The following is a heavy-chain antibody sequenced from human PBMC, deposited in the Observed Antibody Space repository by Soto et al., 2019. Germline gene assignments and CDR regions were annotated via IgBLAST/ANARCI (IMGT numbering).Heavy chain of an antibody. CDR1: GGSISNGDYY. Sequence: PSETLSLTCTVSGGSISNGDYYWTWIRQHPVKGLEWVGYIYYSGSTYSNPSLKSRVTISVATSKNQFSLRLSSVTAADTAVYYCARIKGGAAGNFDYWGRGALLTVSS. CDR3: ARIKGGAAGNFDY. D-gene: IGHD6-13*01. CDR2: IYYSGST. V-gene: IGHV4-31*03. J-gene: IGHJ4*02.